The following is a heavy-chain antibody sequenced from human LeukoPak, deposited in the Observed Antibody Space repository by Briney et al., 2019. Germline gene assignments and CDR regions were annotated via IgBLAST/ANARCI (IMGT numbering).Heavy chain of an antibody. CDR1: GGSFSGCY. CDR2: INHSGST. D-gene: IGHD4-23*01. CDR3: ASRDYGGTHFDY. J-gene: IGHJ4*02. V-gene: IGHV4-34*01. Sequence: SETLSLTCAVYGGSFSGCYWSWIRQPPGKGLEWIGEINHSGSTNYNPSLKSRVTISVDTSKNQFSLKLSSVTAADTAVYYCASRDYGGTHFDYWGQGTLVTVSS.